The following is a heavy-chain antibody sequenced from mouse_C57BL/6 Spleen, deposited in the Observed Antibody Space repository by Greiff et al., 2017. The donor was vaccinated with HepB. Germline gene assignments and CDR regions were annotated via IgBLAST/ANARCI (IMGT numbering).Heavy chain of an antibody. Sequence: QVQLQQSGAELVRPGASVTLSCKASGYTFTDYEMHWVKQTPVHGLEWIGAIEPETGGTAYNQKFKGKAILTADKSSSTAYMELRSLTSEDSAVYYCTRREFQLDYFDYWGQGTTLTVSS. CDR3: TRREFQLDYFDY. CDR2: IEPETGGT. CDR1: GYTFTDYE. D-gene: IGHD3-1*01. J-gene: IGHJ2*01. V-gene: IGHV1-15*01.